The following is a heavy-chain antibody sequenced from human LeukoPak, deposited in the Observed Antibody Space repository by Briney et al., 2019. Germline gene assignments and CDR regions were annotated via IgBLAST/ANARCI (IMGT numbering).Heavy chain of an antibody. D-gene: IGHD3-10*01. CDR2: ISYDGSDK. CDR3: ARDLRNTAGSLYPFYLMAA. CDR1: RFCSSRYT. V-gene: IGHV3-30*03. J-gene: IGHJ6*02. Sequence: GGSLRLSCAPSRFCSSRYTMHAVCQAPGKGLEWVAVISYDGSDKYYADSVKGRVTISRDNSEDTLYLEMDSLRPEDTAVYYCARDLRNTAGSLYPFYLMAAWGQGTTVTVSS.